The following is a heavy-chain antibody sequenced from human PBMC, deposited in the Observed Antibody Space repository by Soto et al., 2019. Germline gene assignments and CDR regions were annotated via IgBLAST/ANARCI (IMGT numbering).Heavy chain of an antibody. D-gene: IGHD5-18*01. Sequence: AASVKVSCKASGYTFTGYYMHWVRQAPGQGLEWMGWINPNSGGTNYAQKFQGRVTMTRDTSISTAYMELSRLRSDDTAVYYCARERVDTAMVNDYYYGMDVWGQGTTVTVSS. V-gene: IGHV1-2*02. J-gene: IGHJ6*02. CDR2: INPNSGGT. CDR1: GYTFTGYY. CDR3: ARERVDTAMVNDYYYGMDV.